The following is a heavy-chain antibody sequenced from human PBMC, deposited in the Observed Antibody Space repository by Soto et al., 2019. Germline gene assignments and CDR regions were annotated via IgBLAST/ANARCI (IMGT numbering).Heavy chain of an antibody. CDR3: ARGLGRFWYVDL. CDR2: TYHSGST. Sequence: QVQLQESGPGLVKPSETLSLTCTVSGAYISNYFWSWIRQPPGKGLEWIGYTYHSGSTNYNPSVKSPVTMSVDTSKSQFSLRLASVTAADTAVYYGARGLGRFWYVDLWGRGTRVSVSS. CDR1: GAYISNYF. J-gene: IGHJ2*01. V-gene: IGHV4-59*12. D-gene: IGHD7-27*01.